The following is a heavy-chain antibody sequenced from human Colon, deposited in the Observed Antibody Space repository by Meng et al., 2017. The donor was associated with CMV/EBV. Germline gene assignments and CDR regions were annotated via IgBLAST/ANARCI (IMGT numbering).Heavy chain of an antibody. Sequence: GSLKISCKGSGYIFTNYWIAWVRQMPGKGLQWMGIIYPGHSDARYSPSFQGQVTISADKSISTVYLQWDSLKASDTAIYYCARRDYYDLGSGNWGQGTLVTVSS. D-gene: IGHD3-10*01. CDR2: IYPGHSDA. J-gene: IGHJ4*02. CDR3: ARRDYYDLGSGN. V-gene: IGHV5-51*01. CDR1: GYIFTNYW.